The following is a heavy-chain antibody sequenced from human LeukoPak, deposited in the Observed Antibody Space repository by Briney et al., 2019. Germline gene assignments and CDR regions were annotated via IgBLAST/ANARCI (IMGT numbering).Heavy chain of an antibody. Sequence: SETLSLTCAVYGGSFSGYYWSWIRQPPGKGLEWIGEINHSGSTNYNPSLKSRVTISVDTSKNQFSLKLNSVTAADTAVYYCARYDFWSGPIDYWGQGTLVTVSS. V-gene: IGHV4-34*01. CDR3: ARYDFWSGPIDY. CDR2: INHSGST. J-gene: IGHJ4*02. CDR1: GGSFSGYY. D-gene: IGHD3-3*01.